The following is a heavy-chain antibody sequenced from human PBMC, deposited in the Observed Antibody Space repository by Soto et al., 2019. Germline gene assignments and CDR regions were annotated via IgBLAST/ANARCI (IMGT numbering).Heavy chain of an antibody. Sequence: ASVKVSCKASGYTFTSYGISWVRQAPGQGLEWMGWISAYNGNTNYAQKLQGRVTMTTDTSTSTAYMELRSLRSDDTAVYYCARVYCSSTSCYFVLDYYYYYYMDVWGKGTTVTVSS. CDR3: ARVYCSSTSCYFVLDYYYYYYMDV. CDR2: ISAYNGNT. V-gene: IGHV1-18*01. D-gene: IGHD2-2*01. CDR1: GYTFTSYG. J-gene: IGHJ6*03.